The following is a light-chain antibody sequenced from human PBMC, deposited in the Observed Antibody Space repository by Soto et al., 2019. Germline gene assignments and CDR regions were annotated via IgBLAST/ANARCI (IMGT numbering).Light chain of an antibody. CDR3: QQSNDWLPGLT. V-gene: IGKV3-15*01. CDR1: QSINNN. CDR2: GTS. J-gene: IGKJ4*01. Sequence: EIVMTQSPATRSVSPGEVATLSCRASQSINNNLVWYQQRPGQAPRLLIYGTSTRASGVPARFSGSGSGTEFTLTINSLQTEDFAVYYCQQSNDWLPGLTFGGGTKVDIK.